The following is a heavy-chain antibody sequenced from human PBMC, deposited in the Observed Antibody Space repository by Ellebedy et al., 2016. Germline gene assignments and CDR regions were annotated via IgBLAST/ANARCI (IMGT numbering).Heavy chain of an antibody. D-gene: IGHD1-26*01. CDR3: ASVSGTGGQGL. CDR1: GFTFSRHW. CDR2: INGDGSST. V-gene: IGHV3-74*01. Sequence: HTGGSLRLSCAASGFTFSRHWMHWVRQAPGKGLVWVSRINGDGSSTSYADSVKGRFTSSRDNAKNTLDLQMNSLRAEDTAVYYCASVSGTGGQGLWGQGTLVTVSS. J-gene: IGHJ4*02.